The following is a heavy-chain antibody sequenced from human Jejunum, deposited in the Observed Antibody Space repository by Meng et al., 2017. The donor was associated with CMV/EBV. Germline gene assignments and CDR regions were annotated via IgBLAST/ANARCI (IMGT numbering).Heavy chain of an antibody. CDR3: ARDSDH. V-gene: IGHV3-21*01. CDR1: GFTFSSYN. Sequence: EVQLVDSGGGLVKPGGSLRLSCIGSGFTFSSYNMNWVRQAPGKGLEWVSSISSSRYINYADSVKGRFTISRDNAKNSLYLQMNSLRVEDTAIYYCARDSDHWGLGTLVTVSS. CDR2: ISSSRYI. J-gene: IGHJ5*02.